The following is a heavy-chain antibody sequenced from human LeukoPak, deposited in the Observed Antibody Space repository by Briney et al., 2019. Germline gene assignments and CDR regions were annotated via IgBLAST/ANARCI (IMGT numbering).Heavy chain of an antibody. CDR3: ARARMATITGDHYYYGMDV. D-gene: IGHD5-12*01. V-gene: IGHV1-69*02. J-gene: IGHJ6*02. CDR2: IIPILGIA. Sequence: SVKVSCKASGGTFSSYTISWVRQAPGQGLEWMGRIIPILGIANYAQKFQGRVTITADKSTSTAYMELSSLRSEDTAVYYCARARMATITGDHYYYGMDVWGQGTTVTVSS. CDR1: GGTFSSYT.